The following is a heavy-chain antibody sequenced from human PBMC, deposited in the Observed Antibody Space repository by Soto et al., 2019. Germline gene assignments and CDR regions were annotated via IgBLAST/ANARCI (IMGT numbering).Heavy chain of an antibody. CDR3: ARGMMPGRQWLVPGY. Sequence: GGSLRLSCAASGFTFSSYAMHWVRQAPGKGLEWVAVISYDGSNKYYADSVKGRFTISRDNSKNTLYLQMNSLRAEDTAVYYCARGMMPGRQWLVPGYWGQGTLVTVSS. CDR2: ISYDGSNK. V-gene: IGHV3-30-3*01. J-gene: IGHJ4*02. D-gene: IGHD6-19*01. CDR1: GFTFSSYA.